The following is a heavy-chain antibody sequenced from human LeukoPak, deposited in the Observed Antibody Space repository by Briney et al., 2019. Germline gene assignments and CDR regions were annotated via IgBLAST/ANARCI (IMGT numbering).Heavy chain of an antibody. CDR2: ISYDGSNK. CDR1: GFTFSSYG. Sequence: PGGSLRLSCAASGFTFSSYGMHWVRQAPGKGLEWVAVISYDGSNKYYADSVKGRFTISRDNSKNTLYLQMNSLRAEDTAVYYCAKDKETFFDCWGQGILVTVSS. J-gene: IGHJ4*02. V-gene: IGHV3-30*18. CDR3: AKDKETFFDC.